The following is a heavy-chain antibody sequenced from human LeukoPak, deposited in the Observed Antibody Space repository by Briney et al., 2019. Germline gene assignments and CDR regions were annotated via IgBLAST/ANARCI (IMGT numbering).Heavy chain of an antibody. CDR2: INPSGGST. J-gene: IGHJ6*03. V-gene: IGHV1-46*03. Sequence: ASVKVSCKASGYTFTSYYMHWVRQAPGQGLEWMGIINPSGGSTSYAQKFQGRVTMTRDTSTSTVYMELSSLRSEGTAVYYCASSGADCSGGSCWGRGYYYYYMDVWGKGTTVTVSS. CDR3: ASSGADCSGGSCWGRGYYYYYMDV. D-gene: IGHD2-15*01. CDR1: GYTFTSYY.